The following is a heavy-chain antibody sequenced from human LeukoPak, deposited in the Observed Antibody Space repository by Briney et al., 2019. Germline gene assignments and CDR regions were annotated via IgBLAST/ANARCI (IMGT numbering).Heavy chain of an antibody. CDR2: IYYSGNT. D-gene: IGHD6-13*01. CDR1: GGSISSGDYY. Sequence: PSETLSLTCTVSGGSISSGDYYWSWICQPPGKGLEWIGYIYYSGNTYYNPSLKSRVTISVDTSKNQFSLKLISVTAADTAVYYCARVTGGIAAGYWGQGTLVTVSS. V-gene: IGHV4-30-4*08. J-gene: IGHJ4*02. CDR3: ARVTGGIAAGY.